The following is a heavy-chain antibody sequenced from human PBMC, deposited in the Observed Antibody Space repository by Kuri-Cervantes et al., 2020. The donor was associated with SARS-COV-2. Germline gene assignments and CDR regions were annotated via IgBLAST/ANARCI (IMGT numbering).Heavy chain of an antibody. V-gene: IGHV4-39*07. Sequence: SETLSLTCTVSGGSISSSSYYWGWIRQPPGKGLEWIGSIYYSGSTYYNPSLKSRVTISVDTSKNQFSLKLSSVTAADTAVYYCARVSSYYYYMDVWGKGTTVTVSS. CDR3: ARVSSYYYYMDV. J-gene: IGHJ6*03. CDR1: GGSISSSSYY. CDR2: IYYSGST.